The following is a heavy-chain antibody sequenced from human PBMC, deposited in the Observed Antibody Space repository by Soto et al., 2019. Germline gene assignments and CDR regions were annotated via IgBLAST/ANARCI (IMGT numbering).Heavy chain of an antibody. CDR2: IYWDDDK. D-gene: IGHD3-10*01. V-gene: IGHV2-5*02. CDR3: AHRIVHYYGSGSYPKYYFDY. J-gene: IGHJ4*02. CDR1: GFSLSTSGVA. Sequence: QITLKESGPTLVKPTQTLTLTCTFSGFSLSTSGVAVGWIRQPPGKALEWLALIYWDDDKRYSPSLKSRLTITTDTTKTQVVLTMTNMDHVDTATYYCAHRIVHYYGSGSYPKYYFDYWGQGTLVTVSS.